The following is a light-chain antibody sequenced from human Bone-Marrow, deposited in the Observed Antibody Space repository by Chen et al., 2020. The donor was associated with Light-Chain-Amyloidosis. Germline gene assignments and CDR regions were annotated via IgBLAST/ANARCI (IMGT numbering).Light chain of an antibody. CDR3: QQYHTLPLT. Sequence: QMSPSPSSLSASVGDRVSITCQASQDISNYLNWYLQKPGEAPKLLIYDASNLGAGVPSRFSGGRSGTHFTLTISSLQPEDVATFYCQQYHTLPLTFGGGTKLEIK. V-gene: IGKV1-33*01. J-gene: IGKJ4*01. CDR1: QDISNY. CDR2: DAS.